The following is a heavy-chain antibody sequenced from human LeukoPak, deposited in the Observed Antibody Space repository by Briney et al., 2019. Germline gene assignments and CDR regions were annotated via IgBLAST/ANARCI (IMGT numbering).Heavy chain of an antibody. CDR3: VRATSGFDL. V-gene: IGHV3-13*04. J-gene: IGHJ2*01. D-gene: IGHD1-26*01. CDR1: GFTFSPYD. Sequence: GGSLRLSCAASGFTFSPYDMHWVRQATGKGLEWVSGIGTAGDTYYAGSVQGRFTISRESGKNSLYLQMKSLRAGDTAVYYCVRATSGFDLWGRGTLVTVSS. CDR2: IGTAGDT.